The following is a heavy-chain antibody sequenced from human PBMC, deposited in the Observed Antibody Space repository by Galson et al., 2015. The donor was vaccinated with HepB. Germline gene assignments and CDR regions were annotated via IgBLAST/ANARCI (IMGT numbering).Heavy chain of an antibody. V-gene: IGHV3-23*01. CDR2: ISGSGGST. D-gene: IGHD3-10*01. Sequence: SLRLSCAASGFTFSSYAISWVRQAPGKGLEWVSAISGSGGSTYYADSVKGRFTISRDNSKNTLYLQMNSLRAKDTAVYYCAKERGSGYGMDVWGQGTTVTVSS. CDR3: AKERGSGYGMDV. CDR1: GFTFSSYA. J-gene: IGHJ6*02.